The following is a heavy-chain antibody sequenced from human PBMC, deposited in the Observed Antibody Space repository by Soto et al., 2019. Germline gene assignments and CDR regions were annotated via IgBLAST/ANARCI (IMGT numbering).Heavy chain of an antibody. CDR1: GFTFSSYA. CDR3: AKDRWYCSSTSCPSRDAFDI. CDR2: ISGSGGST. V-gene: IGHV3-23*01. J-gene: IGHJ3*02. D-gene: IGHD2-2*01. Sequence: GGSLRLSCAASGFTFSSYAMSWVRQAPGKGLEWVSAISGSGGSTYYADSVKGRFTISRDNSKNTLYLQMNSLRAEDTAVYYCAKDRWYCSSTSCPSRDAFDIWGQGTMVTVSS.